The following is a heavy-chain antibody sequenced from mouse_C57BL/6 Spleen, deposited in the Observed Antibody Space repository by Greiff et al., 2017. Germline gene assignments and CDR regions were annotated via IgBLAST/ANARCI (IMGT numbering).Heavy chain of an antibody. J-gene: IGHJ2*01. CDR3: ARGRFYYFDY. V-gene: IGHV1-69*01. CDR2: IDPSDSYT. Sequence: VKLQQPGAELVMPGASVKLSCKASGYTFTSYWMHWVKQRPGQGLEWIGEIDPSDSYTNYNQKFKGKSTLTVDKSSSTAYMQLSSLTSEDSAVYYCARGRFYYFDYWGQGTTLTVSS. CDR1: GYTFTSYW.